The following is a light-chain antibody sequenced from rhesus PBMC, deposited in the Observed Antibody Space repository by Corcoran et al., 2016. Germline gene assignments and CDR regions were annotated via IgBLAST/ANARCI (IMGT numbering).Light chain of an antibody. Sequence: DIVMTQTPLSLPVTPGEPASISCRSSQSILYSNGYTYLFSYLLKPGQSPQVLIYLGSNRASGGPYRFSGSGSGTNFTLKISRVEAEDVGLYSFFQDMQLPWTFGQGTKVEIK. J-gene: IGKJ1*01. CDR2: LGS. CDR1: QSILYSNGYTY. CDR3: FQDMQLPWT. V-gene: IGKV2-78*01.